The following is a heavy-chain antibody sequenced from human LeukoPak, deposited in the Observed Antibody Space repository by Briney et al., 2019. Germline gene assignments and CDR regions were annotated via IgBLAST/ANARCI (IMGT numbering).Heavy chain of an antibody. CDR1: GYTFTCYG. CDR3: ARDTSLYDYVWGSLFD. J-gene: IGHJ4*02. Sequence: ASVKVSCKASGYTFTCYGISWVRQAPGQGLEWMGWISAYNGNTNYAQKLQGRVTMTTDTSTSTAYMELRSLRSDDTAVYYCARDTSLYDYVWGSLFDWGQGTLVTVSS. CDR2: ISAYNGNT. D-gene: IGHD3-16*01. V-gene: IGHV1-18*01.